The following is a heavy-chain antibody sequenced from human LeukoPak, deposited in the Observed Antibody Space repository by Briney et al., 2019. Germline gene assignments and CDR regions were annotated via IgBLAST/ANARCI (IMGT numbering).Heavy chain of an antibody. Sequence: PSETLSLTCTVSGGSISSGDYYWSWIRQPPGKGLEWIGYIYYSGSTYYNPSLRSRVTISVDTFKNQFSLKLSSVTAADTAVYYCARDLTPGWYFDLWGRGTLVTVSS. V-gene: IGHV4-30-4*08. J-gene: IGHJ2*01. D-gene: IGHD4-23*01. CDR3: ARDLTPGWYFDL. CDR1: GGSISSGDYY. CDR2: IYYSGST.